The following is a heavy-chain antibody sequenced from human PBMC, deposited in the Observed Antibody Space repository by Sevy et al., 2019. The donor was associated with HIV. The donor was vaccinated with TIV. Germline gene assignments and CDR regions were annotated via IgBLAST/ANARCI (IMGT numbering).Heavy chain of an antibody. CDR1: GFTFSSYA. J-gene: IGHJ4*02. D-gene: IGHD4-17*01. Sequence: GGSLRLSCAASGFTFSSYAMHWARQAPGKGLEWVAVISYDGSNKYYADSVKGRFTISRDNSKNTLYLQMNSLRAEDTAVYYCAREFRTVTFDYWGQGTLVTVSS. CDR2: ISYDGSNK. V-gene: IGHV3-30-3*01. CDR3: AREFRTVTFDY.